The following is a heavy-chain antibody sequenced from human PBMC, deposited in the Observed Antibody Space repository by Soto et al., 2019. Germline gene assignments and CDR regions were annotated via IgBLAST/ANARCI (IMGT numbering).Heavy chain of an antibody. J-gene: IGHJ6*02. Sequence: QVQLVQSGAEVKKSGSSVKVSYKASGGTLSSYDCNWVRQAPGQGLEWMGGIIPLFGTANYAQKFQGRFTITADDSASTAYMELSSLTSEDTAVYSCARRGVVPAAIIYYYGMDVWGQGTPVTVSS. CDR3: ARRGVVPAAIIYYYGMDV. CDR2: IIPLFGTA. D-gene: IGHD2-2*01. V-gene: IGHV1-69*01. CDR1: GGTLSSYD.